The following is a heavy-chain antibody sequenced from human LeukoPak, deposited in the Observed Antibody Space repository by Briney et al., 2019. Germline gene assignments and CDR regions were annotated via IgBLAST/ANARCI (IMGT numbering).Heavy chain of an antibody. J-gene: IGHJ4*02. CDR1: GFTFNSYS. V-gene: IGHV3-48*02. CDR3: ASSKGYSYGYGY. D-gene: IGHD5-18*01. CDR2: ISSSSNTI. Sequence: GGSLRLSCAASGFTFNSYSMNWVCQAPGKGLEWVSYISSSSNTIYYADSVKGRFTISRDNAKNSLYLQMSSLRDGDTAVYYCASSKGYSYGYGYWGQGTLVTVSS.